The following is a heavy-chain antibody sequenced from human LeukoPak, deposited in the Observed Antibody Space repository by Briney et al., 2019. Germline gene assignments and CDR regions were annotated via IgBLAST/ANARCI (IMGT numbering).Heavy chain of an antibody. D-gene: IGHD3-9*01. V-gene: IGHV1-46*01. CDR2: ISPSGGST. CDR1: GYTFTSYY. CDR3: HAYDILTGYYNG. J-gene: IGHJ4*02. Sequence: ASVKVSCKASGYTFTSYYMHWVRQAPGQGLEWMGIISPSGGSTSYAQKFQGRVTMTRDTSTSTVYMELSSLRSEDTAVYYCHAYDILTGYYNGWGQGTLVTVSS.